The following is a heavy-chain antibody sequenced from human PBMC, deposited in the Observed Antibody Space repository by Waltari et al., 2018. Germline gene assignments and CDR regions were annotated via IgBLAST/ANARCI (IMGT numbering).Heavy chain of an antibody. CDR3: ARAYSYGAYFDY. J-gene: IGHJ4*02. CDR1: GGSLSSGGYY. D-gene: IGHD5-18*01. Sequence: QVQLQESGPGLVKPSQTLSLHCTVSGGSLSSGGYYWSWIRQHPGKGLEWIGYIYYSGSTYYNPSLKSLVTISVDTSKNQFSLKLSSVTAADTAVYYCARAYSYGAYFDYWGQGTLVTVSS. V-gene: IGHV4-31*01. CDR2: IYYSGST.